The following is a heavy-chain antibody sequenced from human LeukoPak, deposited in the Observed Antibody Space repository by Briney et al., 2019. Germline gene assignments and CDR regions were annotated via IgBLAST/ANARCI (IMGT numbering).Heavy chain of an antibody. V-gene: IGHV3-48*03. J-gene: IGHJ1*01. CDR2: ISSSGSTI. D-gene: IGHD6-13*01. CDR1: GFTFSSYE. Sequence: GGSLRFSCAASGFTFSSYEMNWVRQAPGKGLEWVSYISSSGSTIYYADSVKGRFTISRDNAKNSLYLQMNSLRAEDTAVYYCARAAAGRGSFQHWGQGTLVTVSS. CDR3: ARAAAGRGSFQH.